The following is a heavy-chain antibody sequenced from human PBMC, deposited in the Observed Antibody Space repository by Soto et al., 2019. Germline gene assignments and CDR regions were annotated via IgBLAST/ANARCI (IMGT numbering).Heavy chain of an antibody. D-gene: IGHD1-26*01. V-gene: IGHV3-74*01. CDR1: GFTFSSYW. Sequence: EVQLVESGGGLVQPGGSLRLSCAASGFTFSSYWMHWVRQAPGKGLVWVSRINSDGSTTNYADSVKGRFTISRDNAKNTLYLQMNSLRAEDTAVYYCERDREWELPGYWGQGTLVTVSS. CDR2: INSDGSTT. CDR3: ERDREWELPGY. J-gene: IGHJ4*02.